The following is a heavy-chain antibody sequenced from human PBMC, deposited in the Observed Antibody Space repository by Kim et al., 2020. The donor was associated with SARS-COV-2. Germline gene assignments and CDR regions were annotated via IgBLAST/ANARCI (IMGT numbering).Heavy chain of an antibody. CDR2: INQDEGEK. V-gene: IGHV3-7*03. Sequence: GGSLRVSCAASGFTFSSHWMSWVRQAPGKGLEWVANINQDEGEKYYVDSVEGRFTISRDNAKNSLYLQMNNLRAEDTAVYYCERSNAGVAAGKVYSWGKGILVTVSS. J-gene: IGHJ4*02. D-gene: IGHD6-13*01. CDR3: ERSNAGVAAGKVYS. CDR1: GFTFSSHW.